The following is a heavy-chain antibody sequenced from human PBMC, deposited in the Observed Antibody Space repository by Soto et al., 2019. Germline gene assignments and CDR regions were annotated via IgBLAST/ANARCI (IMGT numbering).Heavy chain of an antibody. CDR3: ASMIGDPVLSFDS. CDR2: IFYSGST. CDR1: GGSISSYY. J-gene: IGHJ5*01. D-gene: IGHD3-10*02. Sequence: QVQLQESGPGLVKPSETLSLTCTVSGGSISSYYWGWIRQPPGKGLEWIGFIFYSGSTSYNPSLKSRVTISIHTSEYQFSLKLNSVTAADTAVYYCASMIGDPVLSFDSWGQGTLVAVSS. V-gene: IGHV4-59*01.